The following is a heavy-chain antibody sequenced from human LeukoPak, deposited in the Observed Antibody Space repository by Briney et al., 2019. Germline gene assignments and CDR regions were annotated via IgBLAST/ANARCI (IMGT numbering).Heavy chain of an antibody. V-gene: IGHV4-34*01. J-gene: IGHJ5*02. CDR3: AGFIWGIGFDP. CDR1: DGSLSGYY. D-gene: IGHD3-16*01. Sequence: SETLSLTCAVYDGSLSGYYWSWIRQPPGKGPEWIGEIYHSGRTNSNPSLKSRVTISVDTSKNRFSLKLTSVTAADTAVYYCAGFIWGIGFDPWGQGTLVTVSS. CDR2: IYHSGRT.